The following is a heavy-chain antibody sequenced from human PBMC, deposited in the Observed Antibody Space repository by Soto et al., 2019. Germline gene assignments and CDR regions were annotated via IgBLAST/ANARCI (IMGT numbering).Heavy chain of an antibody. CDR3: ARADYGDFAVDY. J-gene: IGHJ4*02. Sequence: QVQLVQSGAEVTKPGSSVKVSCKASGGTFSSYTISWVRQAPGQGLEWMGRIIPILGIANYAQKFQGRVTITADKSTSTAYMELSSLRSEDTAVYYCARADYGDFAVDYWGQGTLVTVSS. D-gene: IGHD4-17*01. CDR2: IIPILGIA. V-gene: IGHV1-69*02. CDR1: GGTFSSYT.